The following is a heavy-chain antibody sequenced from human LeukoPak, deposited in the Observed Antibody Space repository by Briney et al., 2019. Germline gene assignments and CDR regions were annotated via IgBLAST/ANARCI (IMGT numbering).Heavy chain of an antibody. V-gene: IGHV3-21*01. D-gene: IGHD1-26*01. CDR2: ISSSSSYI. CDR1: GFTFSSYS. J-gene: IGHJ3*02. Sequence: GGSLRLSCAASGFTFSSYSMNWVRQAPGKGLEWVSSISSSSSYIYYADSVKGRFIISRDNAKNSLYLQMNSLRAEDTAVYYCARERGGSYHLDDTFDIWGQGTMVTVSS. CDR3: ARERGGSYHLDDTFDI.